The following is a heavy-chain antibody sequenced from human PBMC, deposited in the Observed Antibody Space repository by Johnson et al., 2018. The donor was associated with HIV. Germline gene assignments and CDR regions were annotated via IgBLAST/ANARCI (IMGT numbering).Heavy chain of an antibody. D-gene: IGHD6-13*01. CDR1: GFTFRNYG. CDR2: VSFDGSNK. V-gene: IGHV3-30-3*01. Sequence: QVQLVESGGGVVQPGRSLRLSCAASGFTFRNYGMHWVRQAPGKGLEWVARVSFDGSNKYYADSVKGRFTISRDNSKNTLYLQMNSLRAEDTAVYYCARDLRSYSSSTSRGDAFDIWGQGTMVTVSS. CDR3: ARDLRSYSSSTSRGDAFDI. J-gene: IGHJ3*02.